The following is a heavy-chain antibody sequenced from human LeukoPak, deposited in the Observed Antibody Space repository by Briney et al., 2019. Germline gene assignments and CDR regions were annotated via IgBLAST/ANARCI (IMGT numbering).Heavy chain of an antibody. Sequence: GGSLRLSCAASGFTFSGHGMNWVRQAPGKGLEWVSSISSSSSYIYYADSVKGRFTISRDNAKNSLYLQMNSLRAEDTAVYYCAGQSRLGYCSGGSCYSQPFDPWGQGTLVTVSS. CDR1: GFTFSGHG. V-gene: IGHV3-21*01. D-gene: IGHD2-15*01. CDR3: AGQSRLGYCSGGSCYSQPFDP. CDR2: ISSSSSYI. J-gene: IGHJ5*02.